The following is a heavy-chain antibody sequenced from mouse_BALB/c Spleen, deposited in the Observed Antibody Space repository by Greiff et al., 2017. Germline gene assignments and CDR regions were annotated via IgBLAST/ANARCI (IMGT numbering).Heavy chain of an antibody. D-gene: IGHD2-4*01. CDR3: ARRERLRPWFAY. CDR1: GFTFSSYG. J-gene: IGHJ3*01. Sequence: VQLQQSGGDLVKPGGSLKLSCAASGFTFSSYGMSWVRQTPDKRLEWVATISSGGSYTYYPDSVKGRFTISRDNAKNTLYLQMSSLKSEDTAMYYCARRERLRPWFAYWGQGTLVTVSA. CDR2: ISSGGSYT. V-gene: IGHV5-6*01.